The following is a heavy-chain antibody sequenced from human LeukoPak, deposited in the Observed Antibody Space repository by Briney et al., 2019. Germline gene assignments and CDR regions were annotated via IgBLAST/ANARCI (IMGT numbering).Heavy chain of an antibody. J-gene: IGHJ5*02. CDR2: IYWNDQK. CDR3: ARTIQRGGWLFFDP. V-gene: IGHV2-5*01. Sequence: ASGPTLAKPTQALTLTCTLSGFSVTATGVGVGWIRQTPGRALEWLERIYWNDQKYYTPSLETRLSISKDAPKNQVVLTMTNMDVLDTGTYYCARTIQRGGWLFFDPWGQGTLVIVSS. CDR1: GFSVTATGVG. D-gene: IGHD6-19*01.